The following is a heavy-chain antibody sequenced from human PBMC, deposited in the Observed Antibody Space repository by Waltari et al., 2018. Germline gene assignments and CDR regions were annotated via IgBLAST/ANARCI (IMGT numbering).Heavy chain of an antibody. Sequence: EVQLVESGGGLVKPGGSLRLSCAASGFTFSSYSMNWVRQAPGKGLEWVSSISSSSSYIYYADSVKGRFTISRDNAKNSLYLQMNSLRAEDTAVYYCARASGYSGYDLGSYYYYGMDVCGQGTTVTVSS. CDR1: GFTFSSYS. D-gene: IGHD5-12*01. CDR2: ISSSSSYI. CDR3: ARASGYSGYDLGSYYYYGMDV. J-gene: IGHJ6*02. V-gene: IGHV3-21*01.